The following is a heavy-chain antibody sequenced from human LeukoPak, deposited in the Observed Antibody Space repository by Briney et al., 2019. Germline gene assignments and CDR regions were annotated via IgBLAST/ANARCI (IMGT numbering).Heavy chain of an antibody. CDR1: GFTFSSYA. CDR3: AREQTTSDYGDYPWEYFQH. D-gene: IGHD4-17*01. Sequence: GGSLRLSCAASGFTFSSYAMSWVRQAPGKGLEWVSGISGSGGSTYYADSVKGRFTISRDNSKNTLYLQINSLRAEDTAVYYCAREQTTSDYGDYPWEYFQHWGQGTLVTVSS. CDR2: ISGSGGST. V-gene: IGHV3-23*01. J-gene: IGHJ1*01.